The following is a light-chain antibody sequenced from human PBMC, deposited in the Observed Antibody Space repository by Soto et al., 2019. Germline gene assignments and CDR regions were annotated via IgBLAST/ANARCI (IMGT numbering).Light chain of an antibody. Sequence: EIVLTQSPGTLSLSLGERATLSCRASQSVSSNLAWYQQKPGQAPRLLIYGASTRATGIPARFSGSGSGTEFTLTISSLQSEDFAVYYCQQYNVWPPLFGQGTRLEIK. V-gene: IGKV3-15*01. CDR2: GAS. CDR1: QSVSSN. CDR3: QQYNVWPPL. J-gene: IGKJ5*01.